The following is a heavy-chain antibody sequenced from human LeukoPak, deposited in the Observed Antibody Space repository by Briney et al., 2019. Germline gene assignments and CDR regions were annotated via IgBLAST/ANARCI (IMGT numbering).Heavy chain of an antibody. CDR2: ISGYNGNT. V-gene: IGHV1-18*01. D-gene: IGHD5-12*01. Sequence: ASVTVSYKASVYTFNRYGITWLRQAPGQGLEWIGWISGYNGNTNYAQKLQGRVTMTTDTSTSTAYMELRSLRSDDTAMDYCARDYGYGVTVMISDDYWGQGTLVTVSS. CDR3: ARDYGYGVTVMISDDY. CDR1: VYTFNRYG. J-gene: IGHJ4*02.